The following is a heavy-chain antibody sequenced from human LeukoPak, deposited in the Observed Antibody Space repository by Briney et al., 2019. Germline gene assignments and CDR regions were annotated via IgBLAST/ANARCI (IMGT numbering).Heavy chain of an antibody. CDR1: GGSFSGYY. D-gene: IGHD3-10*01. J-gene: IGHJ3*02. Sequence: SETLSLTCAVYGGSFSGYYWSWIRRPPGKGLEWIGYIDDSGNTNYNPSLKSQVTISVDKSKNQFSLKLSFVTAADTAMYYCARSDYHNSGSHTVFDAFDIWGQGTRVTVSS. CDR3: ARSDYHNSGSHTVFDAFDI. V-gene: IGHV4-59*01. CDR2: IDDSGNT.